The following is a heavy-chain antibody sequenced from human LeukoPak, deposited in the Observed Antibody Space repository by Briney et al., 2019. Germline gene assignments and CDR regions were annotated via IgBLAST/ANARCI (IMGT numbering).Heavy chain of an antibody. CDR3: ARERRTSFDY. V-gene: IGHV4-39*07. J-gene: IGHJ4*02. CDR1: TFSSYA. CDR2: IYYSGST. Sequence: TFSSYAMNWVRQAPGKGPEWIGSIYYSGSTYYNPSLKSRVTISVDTSKNQFSLKLSSVTAADTAVYYCARERRTSFDYWGQGTLVTVSS.